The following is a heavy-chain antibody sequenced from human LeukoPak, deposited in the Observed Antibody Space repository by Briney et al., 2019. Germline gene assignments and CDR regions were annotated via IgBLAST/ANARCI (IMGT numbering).Heavy chain of an antibody. V-gene: IGHV4-34*01. CDR2: INHSGST. CDR1: GGSFSGYY. CDR3: ARVTDGSGGSCYDY. Sequence: SETLSLTCAVYGGSFSGYYWSWIRQPPGKGLEWIGEINHSGSTNYNPSLKSRVTISVDTSKNQFSLKLSSVTAADTAVYYCARVTDGSGGSCYDYWGQGTLVTVSS. D-gene: IGHD2-15*01. J-gene: IGHJ4*02.